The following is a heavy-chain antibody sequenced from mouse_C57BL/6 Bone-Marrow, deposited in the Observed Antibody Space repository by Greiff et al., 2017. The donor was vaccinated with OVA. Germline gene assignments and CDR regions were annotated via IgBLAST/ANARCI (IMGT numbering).Heavy chain of an antibody. V-gene: IGHV5-2*01. CDR1: EYEFPSHD. CDR2: INSDGGST. J-gene: IGHJ1*03. CDR3: ARTYSNYHYWYFDV. Sequence: DVHLVESGGGLVQPGESLKLSCESNEYEFPSHDMSWVRKTPEKRLELVAAINSDGGSTYYPDTMERRFIISRDNTKKTLYLQMSSLRSEDTALYYCARTYSNYHYWYFDVWGTGTTVTVSS. D-gene: IGHD2-5*01.